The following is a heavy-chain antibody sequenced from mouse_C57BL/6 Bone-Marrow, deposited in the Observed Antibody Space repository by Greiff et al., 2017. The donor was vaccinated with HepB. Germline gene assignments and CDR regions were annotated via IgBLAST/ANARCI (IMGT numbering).Heavy chain of an antibody. CDR3: ARWGHYYGSSDWYFDV. Sequence: QVQLQQPGAELVMPGASVKLSCKASGYTFTSYWMHWVKQRPGQGLEWIGEIDPSDSYTNYNQKFKGKSTLTVDKSSSTAYMQLSSLTSEDSAVYYCARWGHYYGSSDWYFDVWGTGTTVTVSS. J-gene: IGHJ1*03. CDR1: GYTFTSYW. V-gene: IGHV1-69*01. CDR2: IDPSDSYT. D-gene: IGHD1-1*01.